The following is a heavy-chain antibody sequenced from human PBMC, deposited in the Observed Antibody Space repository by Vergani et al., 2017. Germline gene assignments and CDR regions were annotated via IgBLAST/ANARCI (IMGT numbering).Heavy chain of an antibody. CDR2: IYSGEST. J-gene: IGHJ4*02. V-gene: IGHV3-66*02. Sequence: EVQLVESGGGLVQPGGSLRLSCAASGFTVSSNYMSWVRLAPGKGLEWVSVIYSGESTYYADSVKGRFTISRDNSKNTLYLQMKSLRAEDTAVYYCAKAVRYYYDSGGYYTPSYYFDYWGQGTLVTVSS. CDR1: GFTVSSNY. CDR3: AKAVRYYYDSGGYYTPSYYFDY. D-gene: IGHD3-22*01.